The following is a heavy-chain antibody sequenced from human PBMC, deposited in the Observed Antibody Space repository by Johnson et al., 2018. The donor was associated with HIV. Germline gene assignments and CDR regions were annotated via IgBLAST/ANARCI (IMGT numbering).Heavy chain of an antibody. CDR2: ISYDGSNK. CDR3: APIAAHHDAFDI. D-gene: IGHD6-6*01. Sequence: QVQLVESGGGVVQPRRSLRLSCAASGFAFSGYALHWVRQAPGKGLEWVAVISYDGSNKYYADSVKGRFTISRDNSKNTLYLQMNSLRAEDTAVYYCAPIAAHHDAFDIWGQGTMVTVSS. V-gene: IGHV3-30*04. CDR1: GFAFSGYA. J-gene: IGHJ3*02.